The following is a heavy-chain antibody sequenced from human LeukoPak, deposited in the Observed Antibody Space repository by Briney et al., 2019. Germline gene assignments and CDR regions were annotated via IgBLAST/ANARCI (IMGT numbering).Heavy chain of an antibody. D-gene: IGHD6-6*01. V-gene: IGHV4-39*07. CDR2: IYYSGTT. J-gene: IGHJ3*02. CDR1: GGSISSSPYY. CDR3: ARPTGSSSSYAFDI. Sequence: PSETLSLTCTVSGGSISSSPYYWGWIRQPPGKGLEWIGSIYYSGTTHYNPSLKSRVTISVDTSKNQFSLKLSSVTAADTAVYYCARPTGSSSSYAFDIWGQGTMVTVSS.